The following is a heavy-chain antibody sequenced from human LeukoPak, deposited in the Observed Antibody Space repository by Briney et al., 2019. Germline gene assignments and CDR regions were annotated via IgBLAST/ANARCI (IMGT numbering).Heavy chain of an antibody. Sequence: SETLSLTCTVSGGSISSYYWSWIRQPPGKGLEWIGYIYYSGSTNYNPTLKSRVTISVDTSKNQFSLKLSSVTAADTAVYYCARCKDSGPHDYWGQGTLVTVSS. D-gene: IGHD3-10*01. CDR3: ARCKDSGPHDY. CDR1: GGSISSYY. CDR2: IYYSGST. J-gene: IGHJ4*02. V-gene: IGHV4-59*01.